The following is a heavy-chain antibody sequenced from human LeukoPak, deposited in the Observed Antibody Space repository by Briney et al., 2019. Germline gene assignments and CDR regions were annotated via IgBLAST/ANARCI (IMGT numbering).Heavy chain of an antibody. J-gene: IGHJ5*02. CDR3: ARVGGGTKPLYSSGWSGMNWFDP. Sequence: SQTLSLTCTVSGGSISSSSYYWGWIRQPPGKGLEWIGGIYYSGSTYYNPSLKSRVTISVDTSKNQFSLKLSSVTAADTAVYYCARVGGGTKPLYSSGWSGMNWFDPWGQGTLVTVSS. V-gene: IGHV4-39*07. CDR2: IYYSGST. D-gene: IGHD6-19*01. CDR1: GGSISSSSYY.